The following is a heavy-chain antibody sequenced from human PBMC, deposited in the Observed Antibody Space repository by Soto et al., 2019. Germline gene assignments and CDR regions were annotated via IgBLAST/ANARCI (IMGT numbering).Heavy chain of an antibody. CDR2: ISYDGSNK. V-gene: IGHV3-30*18. D-gene: IGHD3-10*01. Sequence: PGGSLRLSCAASGFTFSSYGMHWVRQAPGKGLEWVAVISYDGSNKYYADSVKGRFTISRDNSKNTLYLQMNSLRAEDTAVYYCVKELTQDLWFGPKGPNGYWGQGTLVTVSS. J-gene: IGHJ4*02. CDR1: GFTFSSYG. CDR3: VKELTQDLWFGPKGPNGY.